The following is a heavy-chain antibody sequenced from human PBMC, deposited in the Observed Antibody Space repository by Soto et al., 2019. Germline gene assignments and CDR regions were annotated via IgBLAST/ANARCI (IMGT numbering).Heavy chain of an antibody. D-gene: IGHD2-15*01. J-gene: IGHJ4*02. V-gene: IGHV4-30-4*01. CDR3: ARARGARYFDY. Sequence: SETLSLTCTVSGGSLSSGEYYWSWIRQPPGKGLEWIGYIYYSGSTYYNPSLKSRVTISVDTSKNQFSLKLSSVTAADTAVYYCARARGARYFDYWGQGTLVTVSS. CDR1: GGSLSSGEYY. CDR2: IYYSGST.